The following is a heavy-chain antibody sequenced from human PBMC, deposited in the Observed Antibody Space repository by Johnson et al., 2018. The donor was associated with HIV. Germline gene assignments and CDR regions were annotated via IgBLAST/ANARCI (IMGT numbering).Heavy chain of an antibody. Sequence: VLLVESGGGLVQPGRSLRLSCAPSGFTFDDYAMHWVRQAPGKGLEWVSAISGSGGSTYYADSVKGRFTISRDNSKNSLYLQMNSLRAEDTALYYCALTRRGAFDIWGQGTMVTVSS. CDR2: ISGSGGST. D-gene: IGHD3-9*01. CDR3: ALTRRGAFDI. CDR1: GFTFDDYA. J-gene: IGHJ3*02. V-gene: IGHV3-23*04.